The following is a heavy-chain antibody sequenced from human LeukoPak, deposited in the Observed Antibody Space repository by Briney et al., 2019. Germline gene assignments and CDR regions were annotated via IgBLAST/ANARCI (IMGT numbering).Heavy chain of an antibody. CDR1: GGSISSGSYY. V-gene: IGHV4-61*02. CDR2: IYTSGST. CDR3: ASQYYYDSSALL. D-gene: IGHD3-22*01. J-gene: IGHJ4*02. Sequence: PSETLSLTCSVSGGSISSGSYYWSWIRQPAGEGLEWIGRIYTSGSTNYNPSLKSRVTISVDTSKNHFSLKLSSATAADTAVYYCASQYYYDSSALLWGQGTLVIVSS.